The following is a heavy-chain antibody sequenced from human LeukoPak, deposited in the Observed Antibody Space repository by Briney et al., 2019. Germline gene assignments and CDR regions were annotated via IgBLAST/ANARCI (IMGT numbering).Heavy chain of an antibody. D-gene: IGHD6-13*01. CDR2: ISSSSSTI. CDR1: GFTFSSYS. CDR3: AKEDSWYRAFDI. Sequence: GGSLRLSCAASGFTFSSYSMNWVRQAPGKGLEWVSYISSSSSTIYYADSVKGQFTISRDNAKNSLYLQMNSLRAEDTAVYYCAKEDSWYRAFDIWGQGTMVTVSS. J-gene: IGHJ3*02. V-gene: IGHV3-48*01.